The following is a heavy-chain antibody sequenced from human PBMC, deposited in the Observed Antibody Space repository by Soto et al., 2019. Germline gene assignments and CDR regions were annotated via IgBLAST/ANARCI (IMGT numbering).Heavy chain of an antibody. CDR1: GFTFSSYA. CDR2: ISGSGGST. J-gene: IGHJ3*02. D-gene: IGHD2-2*01. Sequence: WGSVRLSCAASGFTFSSYAMSWVRQAPGKGLEWVSAISGSGGSTYYADSVKGRFTISRDNSKNTLYLQMNSLRAEDTAVYYCAKIQVVVVTAAKGAFDIWGQGKVVTVSS. CDR3: AKIQVVVVTAAKGAFDI. V-gene: IGHV3-23*01.